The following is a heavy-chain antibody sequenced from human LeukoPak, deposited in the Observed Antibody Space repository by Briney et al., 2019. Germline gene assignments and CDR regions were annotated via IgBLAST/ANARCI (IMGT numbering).Heavy chain of an antibody. Sequence: SETLSLTCGVSSGSLSGYYWRRIRQPPGGGLEWLGEITHSGSPNYNPSLKSRVTISGDTSKKQFSLNLTSVTAADTGVYYCARGVDLWGRGTPVTVSS. J-gene: IGHJ2*01. CDR2: ITHSGSP. V-gene: IGHV4-34*01. CDR3: ARGVDL. CDR1: SGSLSGYY.